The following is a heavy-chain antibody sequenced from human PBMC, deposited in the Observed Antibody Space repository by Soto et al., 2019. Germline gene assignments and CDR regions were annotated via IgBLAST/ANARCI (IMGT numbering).Heavy chain of an antibody. CDR1: GFTFSSYA. CDR3: ATMDYGDYHTLQLAY. J-gene: IGHJ4*02. CDR2: ISGSGGSS. D-gene: IGHD4-17*01. Sequence: EVQLLESGGGLVQPGGSLRLSCAASGFTFSSYAMSWVRQAPGKGLEWVSAISGSGGSSYYADSVKGRFTISRDNSKNTLYLQMTSLRAEDTAVYYCATMDYGDYHTLQLAYWGQGTLVTVSS. V-gene: IGHV3-23*01.